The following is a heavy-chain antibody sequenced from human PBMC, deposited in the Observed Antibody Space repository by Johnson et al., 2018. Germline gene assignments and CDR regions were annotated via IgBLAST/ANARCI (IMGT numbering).Heavy chain of an antibody. V-gene: IGHV4-59*01. J-gene: IGHJ6*03. D-gene: IGHD3-10*01. CDR3: ARGLRGEGSGIGYYYMDV. CDR2: IYYSGST. CDR1: GGSISSYY. Sequence: QVQLVESGPGLVKPSETLSLTCTVSGGSISSYYWSWIRQPPGKGLEWIGYIYYSGSTNYNPSLKSRVTISVETSKNQFSLKLSSVTAADTAVYYCARGLRGEGSGIGYYYMDVWGRGTTVTVSS.